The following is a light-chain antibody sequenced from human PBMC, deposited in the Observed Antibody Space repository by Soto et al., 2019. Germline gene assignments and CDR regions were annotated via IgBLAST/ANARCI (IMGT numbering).Light chain of an antibody. Sequence: EIVLTQSPGTLSLSPGERATVSCRASQSASSSYFAWYQQKPVQAPRLLISGASNRATGIPDRFSGSGSGTDFTLTISRLEPEDFAVYSGQHYARSVGTFGQGTRVEIK. CDR2: GAS. CDR1: QSASSSY. CDR3: QHYARSVGT. J-gene: IGKJ1*01. V-gene: IGKV3-20*01.